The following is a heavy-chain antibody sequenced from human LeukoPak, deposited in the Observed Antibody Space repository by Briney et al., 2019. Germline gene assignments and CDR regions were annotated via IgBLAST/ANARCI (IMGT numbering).Heavy chain of an antibody. D-gene: IGHD3-10*02. J-gene: IGHJ6*04. Sequence: PGGSLRLSCAASGFSFSSYTMNWVRQAPGKGLEWVSSISVTSRYIYYADSVKGRFTTSRDNAKNSLYLQMNGPRADDTAVYYCAELGITMIGGVWGKGTTVTISS. CDR1: GFSFSSYT. CDR2: ISVTSRYI. V-gene: IGHV3-21*06. CDR3: AELGITMIGGV.